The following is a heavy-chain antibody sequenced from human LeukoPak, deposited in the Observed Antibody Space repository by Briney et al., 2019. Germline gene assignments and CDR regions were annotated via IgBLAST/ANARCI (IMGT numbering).Heavy chain of an antibody. D-gene: IGHD1-1*01. CDR3: AKAPPYTKYFDY. CDR1: GFIFSNYA. Sequence: GGSLKLSCAGSGFIFSNYAMSWVRQAPGQGLEWVSTISNSGDATFYADAVKGRFTISRDNSKNTLYLQMYSLRAEDTAIYYCAKAPPYTKYFDYWGQGTLLTVSS. V-gene: IGHV3-23*01. J-gene: IGHJ4*02. CDR2: ISNSGDAT.